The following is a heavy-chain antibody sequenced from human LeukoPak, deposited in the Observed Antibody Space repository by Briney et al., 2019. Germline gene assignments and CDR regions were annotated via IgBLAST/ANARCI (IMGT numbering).Heavy chain of an antibody. CDR1: GFTFSGSA. CDR2: IRSKANSYAT. CDR3: TSERYDFWSGYPNDY. V-gene: IGHV3-73*01. Sequence: GGSLRLSCAASGFTFSGSAMHWVRQASGKGLEWVGRIRSKANSYATAYAASVKGRFTISRDDSYLQMNSLKTEVTAVYYCTSERYDFWSGYPNDYWGQGTLVTVSS. J-gene: IGHJ4*02. D-gene: IGHD3-3*01.